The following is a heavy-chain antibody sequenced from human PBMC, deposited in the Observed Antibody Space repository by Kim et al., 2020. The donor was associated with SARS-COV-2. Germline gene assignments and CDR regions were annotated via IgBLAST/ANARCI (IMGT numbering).Heavy chain of an antibody. D-gene: IGHD1-20*01. V-gene: IGHV3-30*18. CDR1: GFGFNLFS. J-gene: IGHJ3*01. CDR2: VSYEGSNK. Sequence: GGSLRLSCAASGFGFNLFSMHWVRQAPGKGPEWVAVVSYEGSNKYYKDSVKGRFSISRDNSKSIVYLQMDSLREDDTGVYYCAKDLSGIGWHAFDVWGQGTVVTVSS. CDR3: AKDLSGIGWHAFDV.